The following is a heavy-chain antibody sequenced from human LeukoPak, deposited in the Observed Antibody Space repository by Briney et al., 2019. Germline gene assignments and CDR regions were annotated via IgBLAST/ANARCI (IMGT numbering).Heavy chain of an antibody. V-gene: IGHV3-33*01. CDR2: IWHDGSKE. J-gene: IGHJ4*02. CDR3: AGDTPPGGEYYLEY. D-gene: IGHD3-16*01. Sequence: AGRSLRLSCAASGFSFSTYRMRWVRQAPGTGLEWLALIWHDGSKEYYADSVKGRFTISRDNSKNTLYLQMNSLRADDTAMYYWAGDTPPGGEYYLEYWGQGELVAVSS. CDR1: GFSFSTYR.